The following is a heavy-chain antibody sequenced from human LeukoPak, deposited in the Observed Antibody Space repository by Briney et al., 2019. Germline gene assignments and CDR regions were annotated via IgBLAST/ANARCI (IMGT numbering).Heavy chain of an antibody. Sequence: GGSLRLSCAASGFTFSSYSMNWVRQAPGKGLEWVSSISSSSSYIYYADSVKGRFTTSRDNAKNSLYLQMNSLRAEDTAVYYCARPIVVVPAAIGNWFDPWGQGTLVTVSS. V-gene: IGHV3-21*01. J-gene: IGHJ5*02. CDR2: ISSSSSYI. CDR1: GFTFSSYS. D-gene: IGHD2-2*02. CDR3: ARPIVVVPAAIGNWFDP.